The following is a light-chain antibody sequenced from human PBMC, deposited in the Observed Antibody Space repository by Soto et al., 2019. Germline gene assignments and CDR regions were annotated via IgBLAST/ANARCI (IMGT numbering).Light chain of an antibody. Sequence: QAASVSGSPGQSITISCTGTSSDVGGYNYVSWYQQHPGKAPKLMTYDVSNRPSGVSNRFSGSKSGNTASLTISGLQAEDEADYYCSSYTSSSTLYVFGTGTKLTVL. V-gene: IGLV2-14*01. J-gene: IGLJ1*01. CDR2: DVS. CDR3: SSYTSSSTLYV. CDR1: SSDVGGYNY.